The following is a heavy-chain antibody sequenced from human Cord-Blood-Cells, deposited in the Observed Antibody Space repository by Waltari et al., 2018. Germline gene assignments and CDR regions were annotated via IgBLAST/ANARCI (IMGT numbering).Heavy chain of an antibody. CDR2: INHSGST. CDR3: ARGPVRRGKYYGSGSFDY. J-gene: IGHJ4*02. V-gene: IGHV4-34*01. Sequence: QVQLQQWGAGLLKPSETLSLTCAVYGGSFSGYYWSWIRQPPGKGLEWIGEINHSGSTNYNPALKSRVTISVDTSKNQFSLKLSSVTAADTAVYYCARGPVRRGKYYGSGSFDYWGQGTLVTVSS. D-gene: IGHD3-10*01. CDR1: GGSFSGYY.